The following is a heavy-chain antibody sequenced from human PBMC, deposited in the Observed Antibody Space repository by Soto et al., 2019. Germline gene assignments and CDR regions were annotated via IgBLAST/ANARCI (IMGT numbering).Heavy chain of an antibody. J-gene: IGHJ4*02. D-gene: IGHD6-19*01. CDR2: TYHSGNP. CDR3: ESRGWWYFDY. V-gene: IGHV4-30-2*03. CDR1: GDTISTCGYT. Sequence: PSXTLSLTCDVSGDTISTCGYTWAWIRQPPGKALEWIGRTYHSGNPYYNPSLKSRVIISVDTSKNQFSLKLRSVTAADSSVYYCESRGWWYFDYWGQRTLVTVSS.